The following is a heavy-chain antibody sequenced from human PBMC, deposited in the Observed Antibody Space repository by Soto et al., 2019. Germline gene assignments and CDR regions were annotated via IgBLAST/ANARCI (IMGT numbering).Heavy chain of an antibody. CDR3: ARLHIVVVTARPFYGMDV. Sequence: QVQLVQSGAEVKKPGSSVKVSCKASGGTFSSYAISWVRQAPGEGLEWMGGIIPIFGTANYAQKFQGRVTITADESTSTADMELSRLRSEDTAVYYCARLHIVVVTARPFYGMDVWGQGTTVTVSS. CDR2: IIPIFGTA. CDR1: GGTFSSYA. J-gene: IGHJ6*02. D-gene: IGHD2-21*02. V-gene: IGHV1-69*01.